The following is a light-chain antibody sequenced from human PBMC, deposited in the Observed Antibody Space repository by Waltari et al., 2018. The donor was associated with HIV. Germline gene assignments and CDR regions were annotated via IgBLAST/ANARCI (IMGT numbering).Light chain of an antibody. J-gene: IGKJ4*01. CDR1: QSLLYSSNHKNY. V-gene: IGKV4-1*01. Sequence: DIVMTQSPDSLAVSLGERATINCKSSQSLLYSSNHKNYLAWYQQKPGQPPKLLIYWAATRESGLPDRFSGSGSGTDCTLTISRLQAEDVAVYYCQQYYGTVTFGGGTKVEIK. CDR3: QQYYGTVT. CDR2: WAA.